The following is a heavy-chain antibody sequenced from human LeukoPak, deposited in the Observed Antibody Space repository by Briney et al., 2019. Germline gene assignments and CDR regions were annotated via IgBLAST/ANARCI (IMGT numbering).Heavy chain of an antibody. CDR1: GDSIGDYY. J-gene: IGHJ4*02. V-gene: IGHV4-59*01. D-gene: IGHD3-22*01. Sequence: SETLSLTCTISGDSIGDYYWTWIRQPPGERLEWIGYIYHSGNSNYNPSLKSRVTISLDTSKNQVSLKLSSVTAADTAVYYCARGSSGYYSTTFDYWGQGTLVTVSS. CDR2: IYHSGNS. CDR3: ARGSSGYYSTTFDY.